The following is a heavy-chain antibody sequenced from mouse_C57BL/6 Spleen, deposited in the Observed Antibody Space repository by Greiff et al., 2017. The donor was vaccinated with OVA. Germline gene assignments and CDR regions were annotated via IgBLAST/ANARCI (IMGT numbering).Heavy chain of an antibody. Sequence: EVQLQESGPGLVKPSQSLSLTCSVTGYSITSGYYWNWIRQFPGNKLEWMGYISYDGSNNYNPSLKNRISITRDTSKNQFFLKLNSVTTEDTATYYCARSYGSSYDDAMDYWGQGTSVTVSS. J-gene: IGHJ4*01. V-gene: IGHV3-6*01. CDR1: GYSITSGYY. CDR2: ISYDGSN. CDR3: ARSYGSSYDDAMDY. D-gene: IGHD1-1*01.